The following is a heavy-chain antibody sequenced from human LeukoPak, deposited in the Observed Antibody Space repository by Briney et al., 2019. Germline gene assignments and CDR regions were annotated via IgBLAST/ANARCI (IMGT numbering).Heavy chain of an antibody. Sequence: SGTLSLTCTVAGYSISSGYYWGWIRQPPGKGLEWIGSIYHSGSTYYNPSLKSRVTISVDTSKNQFSLRLSSVTAADTAVYYCARRGITGTTRSPPYFHYWVQGTLVTVSS. V-gene: IGHV4-38-2*02. CDR1: GYSISSGYY. D-gene: IGHD1-7*01. CDR3: ARRGITGTTRSPPYFHY. J-gene: IGHJ4*02. CDR2: IYHSGST.